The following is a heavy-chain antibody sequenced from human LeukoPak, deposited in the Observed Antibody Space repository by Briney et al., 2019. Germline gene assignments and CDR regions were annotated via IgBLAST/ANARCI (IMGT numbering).Heavy chain of an antibody. CDR1: GFTFSDYY. J-gene: IGHJ4*02. Sequence: GGSLRLSCAASGFTFSDYYMSWIRQAPGKGLEWVSAISGSGGSTYYADSVKGRFTISRDNSKNTLYLQMNSLRAEDTAVYYCAKDLYGDNSFDYWGQGTLVTVSS. CDR2: ISGSGGST. V-gene: IGHV3-23*01. CDR3: AKDLYGDNSFDY. D-gene: IGHD4-23*01.